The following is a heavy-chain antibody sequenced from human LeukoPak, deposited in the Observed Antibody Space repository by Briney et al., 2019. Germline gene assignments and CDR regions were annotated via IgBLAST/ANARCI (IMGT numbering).Heavy chain of an antibody. D-gene: IGHD1-26*01. Sequence: GGSLRLSCAASGFTFSRYSMRWVRQAPGKGREWVSGISAGDDTTYYTDSVKGRFTVSRDNSKNTLFLQMNSLRIEDTAVYYCAKDSGTYWGSFDCWGQGTLVTVSS. CDR2: ISAGDDTT. J-gene: IGHJ4*02. CDR3: AKDSGTYWGSFDC. CDR1: GFTFSRYS. V-gene: IGHV3-23*01.